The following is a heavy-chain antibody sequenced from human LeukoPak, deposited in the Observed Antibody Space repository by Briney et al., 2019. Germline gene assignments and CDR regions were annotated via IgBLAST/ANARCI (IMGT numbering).Heavy chain of an antibody. J-gene: IGHJ4*02. Sequence: PSETLSLTCTVSGGFISSGGYYWSCIRQPPGKGLEWIGYIYHSGSTYYNPSLKSRVTISVDRSKNQFSLKLSSVTAADTAVYYCASKAAAGLLFDYWGQGTLVTVSS. CDR2: IYHSGST. CDR1: GGFISSGGYY. CDR3: ASKAAAGLLFDY. V-gene: IGHV4-30-2*01. D-gene: IGHD6-13*01.